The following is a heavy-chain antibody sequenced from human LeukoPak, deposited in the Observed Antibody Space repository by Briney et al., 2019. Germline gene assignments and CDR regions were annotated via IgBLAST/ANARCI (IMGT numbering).Heavy chain of an antibody. CDR3: ARDPGNWFDP. CDR1: GDSVSSNYVT. D-gene: IGHD2-8*02. V-gene: IGHV6-1*01. CDR2: AYYRSKWYY. J-gene: IGHJ5*02. Sequence: SRTLSLTCAISGDSVSSNYVTWNWIRHSPSRGLEWLGKAYYRSKWYYEYAVSVKGRLTFNPDTSKNHFSLQLNSVTPEDTAVYYCARDPGNWFDPWGQGTLVTVSS.